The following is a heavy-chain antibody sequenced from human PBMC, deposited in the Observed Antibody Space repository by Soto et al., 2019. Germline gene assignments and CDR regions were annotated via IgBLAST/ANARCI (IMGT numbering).Heavy chain of an antibody. V-gene: IGHV3-74*01. CDR2: INSDGSST. D-gene: IGHD3-22*01. CDR3: ALDSNYYYGMDV. Sequence: GGSLRLSCAASGFTFSSYWMHWVRQAPGKGLVWVSRINSDGSSTSYADSVKGRFTISRDNAKNTLYLQMNSLRAEDTAVYYCALDSNYYYGMDVWGQGTTVTVSS. CDR1: GFTFSSYW. J-gene: IGHJ6*02.